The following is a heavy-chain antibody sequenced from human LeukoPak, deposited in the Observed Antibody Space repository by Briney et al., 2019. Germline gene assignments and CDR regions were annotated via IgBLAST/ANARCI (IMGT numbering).Heavy chain of an antibody. D-gene: IGHD6-6*01. CDR3: AKTASVAYYYYYMDV. J-gene: IGHJ6*03. CDR1: GFTFSSYS. CDR2: ISSSSITI. V-gene: IGHV3-48*04. Sequence: GGSLRLSCAAPGFTFSSYSLNWVRQAPGKGLEWVSFISSSSITIYYADSVKGRFTISRDNAKNSLYLQMNSLRAEDTALYYCAKTASVAYYYYYMDVWGKGTTVTVSS.